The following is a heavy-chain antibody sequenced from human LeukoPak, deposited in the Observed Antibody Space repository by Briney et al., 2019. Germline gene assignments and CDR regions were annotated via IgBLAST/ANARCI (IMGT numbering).Heavy chain of an antibody. Sequence: PGGSLRLSCAASGFTFNNYGMFWFRQAPGKGLDWVSFIRFDGSNKYYADSVKGRFTISRDNSKNTLYLQMNSLRAEDTAVYYCAKDRGYYDSSGYYYGWFDYWGQGTLVTVSS. V-gene: IGHV3-30*02. D-gene: IGHD3-22*01. J-gene: IGHJ4*02. CDR1: GFTFNNYG. CDR3: AKDRGYYDSSGYYYGWFDY. CDR2: IRFDGSNK.